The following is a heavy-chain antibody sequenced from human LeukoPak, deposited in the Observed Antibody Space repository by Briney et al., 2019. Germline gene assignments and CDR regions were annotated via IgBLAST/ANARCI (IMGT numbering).Heavy chain of an antibody. CDR2: ISGGAIST. Sequence: PGGSLRLSCAASGFIFSSYAMSWVRQAPGKGLEWVSAISGGAISTYYADSVKGRFTISRDNSRNTLFLQMNSLRAEDTAIYYCAKGSRGYMKPFDSWGQGILVTVSS. CDR1: GFIFSSYA. CDR3: AKGSRGYMKPFDS. J-gene: IGHJ4*02. D-gene: IGHD6-19*01. V-gene: IGHV3-23*01.